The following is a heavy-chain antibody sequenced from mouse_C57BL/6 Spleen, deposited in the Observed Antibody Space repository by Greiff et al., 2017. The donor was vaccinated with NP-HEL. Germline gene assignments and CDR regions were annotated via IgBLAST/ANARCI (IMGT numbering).Heavy chain of an antibody. CDR3: ARQGDYDGSSLDY. D-gene: IGHD1-1*01. V-gene: IGHV5-12*01. CDR2: ISNGGGST. Sequence: DVMLVESGGGLVQPGGSLKLSCAASGFTFSDYYMYWVRQTQEKRLEWVAYISNGGGSTYYPDTVKGRFTISIDNAKNTLYLQMSRMKAEDTAIYYCARQGDYDGSSLDYWGQGTTLTVSS. CDR1: GFTFSDYY. J-gene: IGHJ2*01.